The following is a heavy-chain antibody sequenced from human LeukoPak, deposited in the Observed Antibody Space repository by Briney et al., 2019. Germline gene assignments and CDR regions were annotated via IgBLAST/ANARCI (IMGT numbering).Heavy chain of an antibody. J-gene: IGHJ4*02. D-gene: IGHD5-12*01. Sequence: SETLSLACAVSGGSISSGGYSWSWIRQPPGKGLEWIGYIYHSGSTYYNPSLKSRVTISVDRSKNQFSLKLSSVTAADTAVYYCARENLYSGYDQWAGGFDYWGQGTLVTVSS. CDR3: ARENLYSGYDQWAGGFDY. V-gene: IGHV4-30-2*01. CDR1: GGSISSGGYS. CDR2: IYHSGST.